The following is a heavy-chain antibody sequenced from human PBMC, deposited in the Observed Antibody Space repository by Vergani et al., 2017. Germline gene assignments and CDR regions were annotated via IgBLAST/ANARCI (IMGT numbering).Heavy chain of an antibody. D-gene: IGHD3-3*01. V-gene: IGHV5-10-1*03. CDR1: GYSFTSYW. J-gene: IGHJ3*02. CDR3: ARRGKYYEDAFDI. CDR2: IDPSDSYT. Sequence: EVQLVQSGAEVKKPGESLRISCKGSGYSFTSYWISWVRQMPGKGLEWMGRIDPSDSYTNYSPSFQGHVTIPADKSISAAYLQWSSLKASDTAIYYCARRGKYYEDAFDIWGQGTMVTVSS.